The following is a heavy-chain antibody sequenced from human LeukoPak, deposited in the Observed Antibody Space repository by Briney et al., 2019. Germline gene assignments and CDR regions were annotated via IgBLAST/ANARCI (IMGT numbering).Heavy chain of an antibody. V-gene: IGHV4-34*01. CDR2: INHSGST. J-gene: IGHJ4*02. CDR1: GGSFSGYY. CDR3: ARVMGMITFGGVIVIPGGFDY. D-gene: IGHD3-16*02. Sequence: SETLSLTCAVYGGSFSGYYWSWIRQPPGKGVEWIGEINHSGSTNYNPSLKSRVTISVDKSKNQFSLQLSSVTAADTAVYYCARVMGMITFGGVIVIPGGFDYWGQGTLVTVSS.